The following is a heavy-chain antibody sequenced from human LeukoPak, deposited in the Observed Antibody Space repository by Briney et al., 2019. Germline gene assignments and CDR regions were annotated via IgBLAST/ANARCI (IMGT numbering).Heavy chain of an antibody. V-gene: IGHV4-59*01. D-gene: IGHD3-3*01. Sequence: PSETLSLTCTVSGGSISSYYWSWIRQPPGKGLEWIGYIYYSGSTNYNPSLKSRVTISVDTSKNQFSLKLSSVTAADTAVYYCARLNYDFWSGYWYYFDYWGQGTLVTVSS. CDR3: ARLNYDFWSGYWYYFDY. CDR1: GGSISSYY. CDR2: IYYSGST. J-gene: IGHJ4*02.